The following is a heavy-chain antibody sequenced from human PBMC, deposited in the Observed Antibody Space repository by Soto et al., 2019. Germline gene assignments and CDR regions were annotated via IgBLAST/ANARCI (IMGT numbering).Heavy chain of an antibody. CDR2: ISAYNGNT. J-gene: IGHJ5*02. V-gene: IGHV1-18*01. D-gene: IGHD6-6*01. CDR3: ARESWQLERSGWFDP. Sequence: GASAKVSCKASGYTFTSYGISWVRQAPGQGLEWMGWISAYNGNTNYAQKPQGRVTMTTDTSTSTAYMELRSLRSDDTAVYYCARESWQLERSGWFDPWGQGTLVTVSS. CDR1: GYTFTSYG.